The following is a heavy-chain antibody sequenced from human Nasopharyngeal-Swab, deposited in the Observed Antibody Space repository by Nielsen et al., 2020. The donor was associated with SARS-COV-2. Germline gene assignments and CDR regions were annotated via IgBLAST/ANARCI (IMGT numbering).Heavy chain of an antibody. J-gene: IGHJ3*02. CDR3: AREERRGYGAFDI. D-gene: IGHD5-18*01. CDR1: GGSISSGGYY. V-gene: IGHV4-31*03. CDR2: IHYRGST. Sequence: SETLSLTCSVSGGSISSGGYYWSWIRQHPGKGLEWIGYIHYRGSTYYSSSLKSRVSISADTSKNQFSLNLSSVTAADTAVYYCAREERRGYGAFDIWGQGTMVTVSS.